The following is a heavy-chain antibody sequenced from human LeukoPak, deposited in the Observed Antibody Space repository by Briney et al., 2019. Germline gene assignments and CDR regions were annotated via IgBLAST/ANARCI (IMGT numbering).Heavy chain of an antibody. J-gene: IGHJ4*02. Sequence: GGSLRLSCAASGFTFSSYAMSWVRQAPGKGLEWVSAISGSGGSAYYADSVKGRFTISRDNSKNTLYLQMNSLRAEDTAVYYCAKDIVVVTAILFAYRGQGTLVTVSS. V-gene: IGHV3-23*01. CDR1: GFTFSSYA. D-gene: IGHD2-21*02. CDR3: AKDIVVVTAILFAY. CDR2: ISGSGGSA.